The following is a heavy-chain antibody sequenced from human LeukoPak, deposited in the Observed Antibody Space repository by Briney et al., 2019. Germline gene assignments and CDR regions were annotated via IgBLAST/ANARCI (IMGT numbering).Heavy chain of an antibody. CDR3: ARLGGATSPFGY. Sequence: SETLSLTCTVSGGSISSYYWSWIRQPPRKGLEWIGYIYYTGNTNYNPSLKSRVTISVDTSKNQFSLNLSSVTAADTAVYYCARLGGATSPFGYWGQGTLVTVSS. CDR2: IYYTGNT. V-gene: IGHV4-59*08. D-gene: IGHD1-26*01. CDR1: GGSISSYY. J-gene: IGHJ4*02.